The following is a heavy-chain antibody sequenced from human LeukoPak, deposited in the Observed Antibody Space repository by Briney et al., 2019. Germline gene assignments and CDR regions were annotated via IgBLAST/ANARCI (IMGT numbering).Heavy chain of an antibody. CDR2: FDSEDGET. Sequence: ASVKVSCKVSGYTLTELSMHWVRQAPGKGLEWMGGFDSEDGETIYAQKFQGRVTMTEDTSTDTAYMELSSLRSEDTAVYYCATGPPVFPYSGPHDYWGQGTLVTVSS. V-gene: IGHV1-24*01. J-gene: IGHJ4*02. CDR1: GYTLTELS. D-gene: IGHD2-21*01. CDR3: ATGPPVFPYSGPHDY.